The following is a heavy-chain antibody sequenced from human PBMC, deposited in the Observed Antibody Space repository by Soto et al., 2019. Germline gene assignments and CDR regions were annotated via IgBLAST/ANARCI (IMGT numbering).Heavy chain of an antibody. CDR2: MYNSGST. J-gene: IGHJ4*02. D-gene: IGHD2-15*01. Sequence: SETLSLTCTVSGGSVSSGSYYWSWIRQPPGKGLEWIGYMYNSGSTNYNPSLKSRVIISVDTSKNQFSLKLSSVTAADTAVYYCARDVGRYCSGGSCYFGYWGQGTLVTVSS. CDR1: GGSVSSGSYY. V-gene: IGHV4-61*01. CDR3: ARDVGRYCSGGSCYFGY.